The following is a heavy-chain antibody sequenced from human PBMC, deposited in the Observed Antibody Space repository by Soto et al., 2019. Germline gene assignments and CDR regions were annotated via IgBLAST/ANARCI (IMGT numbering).Heavy chain of an antibody. CDR3: AKAQDTAIVYYYYGMDV. CDR2: ISYDGSNK. D-gene: IGHD5-18*01. CDR1: GFTFSSYG. V-gene: IGHV3-30*18. Sequence: QVQLVESGGGVVQPGRSLRLSCAASGFTFSSYGMHWVRQAPGKGLEWVAVISYDGSNKYYADSVKGRFTISRDNSKNTRELQMNSLRAEDTAVYYCAKAQDTAIVYYYYGMDVWGQGTTVTVSS. J-gene: IGHJ6*02.